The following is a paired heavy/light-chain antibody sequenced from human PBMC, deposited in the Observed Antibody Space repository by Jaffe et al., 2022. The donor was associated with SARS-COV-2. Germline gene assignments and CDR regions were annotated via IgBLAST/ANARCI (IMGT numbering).Light chain of an antibody. CDR2: AAS. V-gene: IGKV1-39*01. CDR1: QSISSF. Sequence: DIQMTQSPSSLSASVGDRVTVTCRASQSISSFLNWYQEKPGKAPKLLIYAASSLQSGVPSRFSGSGSGTDFTLTISSLQPEDFATYYCQQSFSTPRTFGQGTKVEI. CDR3: QQSFSTPRT. J-gene: IGKJ1*01.
Heavy chain of an antibody. CDR1: GGSINSYY. J-gene: IGHJ6*02. V-gene: IGHV4-59*08. CDR3: ARQGLLGVESSYYYYGMDV. CDR2: IYYSGST. Sequence: QVQLQESGPGLVRPSETLSLTCTVSGGSINSYYWSWIRQPPGKGLEWIGYIYYSGSTNYNPSLKNRVTMSVDTSKNQFSLKLTSVTAADTAVYYCARQGLLGVESSYYYYGMDVWGQGTTVTVSS. D-gene: IGHD2-8*02.